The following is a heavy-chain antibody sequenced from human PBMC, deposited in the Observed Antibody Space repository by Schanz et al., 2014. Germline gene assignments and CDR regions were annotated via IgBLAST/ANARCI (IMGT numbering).Heavy chain of an antibody. CDR1: GFVFRTFA. V-gene: IGHV3-23*04. D-gene: IGHD6-19*01. J-gene: IGHJ6*03. Sequence: EVQLVESGGGLVQPGGSLRVSCAASGFVFRTFAMYWVRQAPGKGLEWVSAITGSGSKTYYADSVKGRFTISRDNPKKTLYLQMNSLRAEDTAVYYCARDHQWLARYYMDVWGEGTTVTVSS. CDR3: ARDHQWLARYYMDV. CDR2: ITGSGSKT.